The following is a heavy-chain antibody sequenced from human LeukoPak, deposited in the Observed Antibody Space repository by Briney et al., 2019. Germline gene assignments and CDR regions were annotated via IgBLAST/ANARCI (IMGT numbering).Heavy chain of an antibody. CDR1: GFTFSNYV. CDR3: AKHKTQSYYYYYYMDV. V-gene: IGHV3-23*01. J-gene: IGHJ6*03. Sequence: GGSLRLSCAASGFTFSNYVMSWVRQAPGKGLEWVPTISGSGGGTFYADSVKGRFTISRDNSKNTLYLQMNSLRAEDTATYYCAKHKTQSYYYYYYMDVWGKGTTVTVSS. CDR2: ISGSGGGT.